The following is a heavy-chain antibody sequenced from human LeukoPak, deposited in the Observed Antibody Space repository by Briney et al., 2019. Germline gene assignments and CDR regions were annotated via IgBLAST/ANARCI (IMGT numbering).Heavy chain of an antibody. J-gene: IGHJ3*02. D-gene: IGHD1-14*01. CDR2: IYYSGST. V-gene: IGHV4-59*08. Sequence: SETLSLTCAVSGGSISGYYWNWIRQPPGKGLEWIGYIYYSGSTDYNPSLKSRVTMSLDTSKNQFSLKLTSVTAADTAVYYCAYNRNRIIDTFDIWGQGTMVTVSS. CDR3: AYNRNRIIDTFDI. CDR1: GGSISGYY.